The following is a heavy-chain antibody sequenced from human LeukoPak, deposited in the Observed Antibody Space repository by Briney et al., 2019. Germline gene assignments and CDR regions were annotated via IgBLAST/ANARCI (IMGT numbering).Heavy chain of an antibody. CDR2: IYYSGST. CDR3: ARTVPEFDAFDI. J-gene: IGHJ3*02. CDR1: GGSISSYY. V-gene: IGHV4-59*01. Sequence: SETLSLTCTVSGGSISSYYWSWIRQPPGKGLEWIGYIYYSGSTNYNPSLKSRVTISVDTSKNQFSLKLSSVTAADTAVYYCARTVPEFDAFDIWGQGTTVTVSS. D-gene: IGHD4-17*01.